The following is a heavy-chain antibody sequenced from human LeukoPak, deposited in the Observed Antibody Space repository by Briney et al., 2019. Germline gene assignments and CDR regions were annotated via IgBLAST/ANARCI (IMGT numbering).Heavy chain of an antibody. J-gene: IGHJ4*02. CDR2: IYHSGST. D-gene: IGHD3-9*01. V-gene: IGHV4-4*02. CDR1: GGSINSNNW. CDR3: ARARNEILAGYYSFDY. Sequence: PSETLSLTCAVSGGSINSNNWWSWVRRPPGKGLEWIGEIYHSGSTNYNPSLKSRVTISGDKSKNQFPLKLSSMTAADTAIYYCARARNEILAGYYSFDYWGQGILVTVSS.